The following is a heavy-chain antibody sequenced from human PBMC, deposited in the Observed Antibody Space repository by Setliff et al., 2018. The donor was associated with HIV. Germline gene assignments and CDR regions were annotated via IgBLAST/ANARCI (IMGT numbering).Heavy chain of an antibody. J-gene: IGHJ6*02. Sequence: SETLSLTCAVYGGSFSGYYWSWIRQPPGKGLEWIGEIIHPGSTNYNPSLKSRVTISVDTSKNQFSLRLSSVTAADTAVYYCARGRSCSSSSCYLVYYYYYGMDVWGHGSTVTVSS. CDR2: IIHPGST. D-gene: IGHD2-2*01. V-gene: IGHV4-34*01. CDR1: GGSFSGYY. CDR3: ARGRSCSSSSCYLVYYYYYGMDV.